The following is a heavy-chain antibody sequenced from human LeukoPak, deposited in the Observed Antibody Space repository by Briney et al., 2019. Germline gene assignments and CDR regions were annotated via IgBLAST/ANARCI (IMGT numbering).Heavy chain of an antibody. CDR3: ARDEPNLYSGSLG. CDR2: IKQDGSEK. J-gene: IGHJ4*02. D-gene: IGHD1-26*01. V-gene: IGHV3-7*04. CDR1: GFTFSSYW. Sequence: GGSLRLSCAASGFTFSSYWMSWVRQAPGKGLEWVAIIKQDGSEKYYVDSVKGRFTISRDNAKNSLYLQMNSLRAEDTAVYYCARDEPNLYSGSLGWGQGTLVTVSS.